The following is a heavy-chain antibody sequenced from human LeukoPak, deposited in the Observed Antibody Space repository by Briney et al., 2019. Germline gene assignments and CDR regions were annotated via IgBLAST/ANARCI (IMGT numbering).Heavy chain of an antibody. CDR1: GYTFTSHY. J-gene: IGHJ5*02. Sequence: GASVKVSCKASGYTFTSHYMHWVRQAPGQGLEWMGIINPSGGSTSYAQKFQGRVTMTRDTSTSTVYMELSSLRSEDTAVYYCARDREEQQLMNWFDPWGQGTLVTVSS. CDR2: INPSGGST. D-gene: IGHD6-13*01. V-gene: IGHV1-46*01. CDR3: ARDREEQQLMNWFDP.